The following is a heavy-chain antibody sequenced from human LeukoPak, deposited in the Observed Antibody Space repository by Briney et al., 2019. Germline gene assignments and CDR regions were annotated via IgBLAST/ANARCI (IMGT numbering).Heavy chain of an antibody. CDR3: AKLLQEYRRYYYDSSGYYYFDY. Sequence: GGTLRLSCAASGFTFSSYGMSWVRQAPGKGLEGVSAISGSGGSTYYADSVKGRFTISRDNSKNTLYLQMNSLRAEDTAVYYCAKLLQEYRRYYYDSSGYYYFDYWGQGTLVTVSS. D-gene: IGHD3-22*01. V-gene: IGHV3-23*01. J-gene: IGHJ4*02. CDR2: ISGSGGST. CDR1: GFTFSSYG.